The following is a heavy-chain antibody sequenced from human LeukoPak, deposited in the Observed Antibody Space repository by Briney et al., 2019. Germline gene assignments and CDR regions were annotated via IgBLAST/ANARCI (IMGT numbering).Heavy chain of an antibody. J-gene: IGHJ4*02. CDR1: GFTFSDSW. Sequence: GGSLRLSCAASGFTFSDSWMNWVRQAPGKGLEWVGRIKSKYHGGTAGYAAPVKGRFTISRDDSRDTLYLQMNSLKRDDTAVYFWATGGAYSAHDYFWDVGTLVTVSS. CDR2: IKSKYHGGTA. D-gene: IGHD2-21*01. V-gene: IGHV3-15*01. CDR3: ATGGAYSAHDYF.